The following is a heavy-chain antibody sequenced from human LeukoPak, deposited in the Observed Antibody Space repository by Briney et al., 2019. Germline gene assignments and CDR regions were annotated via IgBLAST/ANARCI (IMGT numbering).Heavy chain of an antibody. V-gene: IGHV3-23*01. D-gene: IGHD6-19*01. CDR1: GFTFSSYD. J-gene: IGHJ5*02. Sequence: GGSLRLSCAASGFTFSSYDMTWVRRAPGRGLEWVSSIRPSGDNTYYGDSVKGHFTISRDNSKNTVYLQMNNMRVDDTAVYYCARVAGWHWFDPWGQGTLVTVSS. CDR2: IRPSGDNT. CDR3: ARVAGWHWFDP.